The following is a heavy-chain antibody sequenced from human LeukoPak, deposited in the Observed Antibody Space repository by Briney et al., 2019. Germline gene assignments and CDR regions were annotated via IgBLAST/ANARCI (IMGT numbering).Heavy chain of an antibody. J-gene: IGHJ4*02. Sequence: ASVKVSCKASGYTFTSYYIHWVRQAPGQGLEWMGWINTNIGTATYAQSFTGRVVFSVDTSVSTAYLQISSLRAEDTAVYYCATFPRLDHRDVYWGERTLVTVSS. CDR2: INTNIGTA. CDR3: ATFPRLDHRDVY. CDR1: GYTFTSYY. V-gene: IGHV7-4-1*02. D-gene: IGHD3/OR15-3a*01.